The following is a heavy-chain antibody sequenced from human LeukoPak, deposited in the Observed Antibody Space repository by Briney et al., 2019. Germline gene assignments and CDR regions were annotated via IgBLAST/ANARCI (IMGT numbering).Heavy chain of an antibody. Sequence: SETLSLTCSVSGGSITSSRYYWGWIRQSPGGGLEWIGTIYYSGSTYYNPSLRSRVTISADTSKNQFSLNLSPVIAADTAVYYCARHVSSDLRIVVVTSDWYFDLWGRGTLVTVSS. CDR2: IYYSGST. CDR1: GGSITSSRYY. J-gene: IGHJ2*01. V-gene: IGHV4-39*01. D-gene: IGHD2-21*02. CDR3: ARHVSSDLRIVVVTSDWYFDL.